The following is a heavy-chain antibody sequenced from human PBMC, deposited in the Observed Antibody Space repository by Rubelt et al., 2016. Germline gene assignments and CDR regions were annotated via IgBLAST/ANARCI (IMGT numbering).Heavy chain of an antibody. CDR3: ARYSNHDQ. Sequence: ANIKQDGSEKNYVDSVKGRFIISRENVMNLLYLQMNSLRVDDTAVYYCARYSNHDQWGQGTLVTVSS. CDR2: IKQDGSEK. V-gene: IGHV3-7*03. J-gene: IGHJ4*02. D-gene: IGHD2/OR15-2a*01.